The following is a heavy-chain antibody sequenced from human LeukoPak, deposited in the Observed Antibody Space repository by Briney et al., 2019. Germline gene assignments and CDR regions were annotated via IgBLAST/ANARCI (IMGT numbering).Heavy chain of an antibody. CDR1: GFTFDDYA. CDR2: ISWNSGSI. D-gene: IGHD5-18*01. J-gene: IGHJ4*02. CDR3: ARGGTGDTAMVIEPYFDY. Sequence: GGSLRLSCEASGFTFDDYAMHWVRQAPGKGLEWVSGISWNSGSIGYADSVKGRFTISRENAKNSLYLQMNSLRAEDTAVYYCARGGTGDTAMVIEPYFDYWGQGTLVTVSS. V-gene: IGHV3-9*01.